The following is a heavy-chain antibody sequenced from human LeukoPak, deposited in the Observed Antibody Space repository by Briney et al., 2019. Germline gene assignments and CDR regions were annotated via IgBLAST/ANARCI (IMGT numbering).Heavy chain of an antibody. CDR3: AGTSSKSYPNWFDP. Sequence: ASVKVSCKASGYTFTSYAVSWVRQAPGQGLEWMGWISVYNGNTNYAQKLQGRVTMTTDTSTSTAYMELRSLRSDDTAVYYCAGTSSKSYPNWFDPWGQGTLVTVSS. V-gene: IGHV1-18*01. CDR1: GYTFTSYA. CDR2: ISVYNGNT. J-gene: IGHJ5*02.